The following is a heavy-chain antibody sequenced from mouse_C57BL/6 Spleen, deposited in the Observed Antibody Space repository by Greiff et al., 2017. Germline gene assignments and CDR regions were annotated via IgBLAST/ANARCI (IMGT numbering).Heavy chain of an antibody. Sequence: EVKLVESGGGLVKPGGSLKLSCAASGFTFSSYAMSWVRQTPEKRLEWVATISDGGSYTYYPDNVKGRFTISRDNAKNNLYLQMSHLKSEDTAMYYCARGLLLRHFDYWGQGTTLTVSS. CDR3: ARGLLLRHFDY. J-gene: IGHJ2*01. CDR1: GFTFSSYA. D-gene: IGHD1-1*01. V-gene: IGHV5-4*03. CDR2: ISDGGSYT.